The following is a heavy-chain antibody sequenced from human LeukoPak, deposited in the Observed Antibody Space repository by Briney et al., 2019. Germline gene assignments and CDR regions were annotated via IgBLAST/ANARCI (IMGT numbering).Heavy chain of an antibody. V-gene: IGHV3-66*01. J-gene: IGHJ4*02. D-gene: IGHD5-18*01. CDR2: IYSGGST. CDR3: ARADSYGSILDY. Sequence: PGGYLRLSCAGSGFNVSSNYMSWVRPAPGNGLEWVSVIYSGGSTYYADSVEGRFTISRDISKNTLYLQINSVRAEDTAVYYCARADSYGSILDYWGQGTRVIDSS. CDR1: GFNVSSNY.